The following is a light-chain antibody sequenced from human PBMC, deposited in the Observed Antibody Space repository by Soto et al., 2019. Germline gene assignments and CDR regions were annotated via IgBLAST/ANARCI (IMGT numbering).Light chain of an antibody. CDR3: QQYGSPLWT. J-gene: IGKJ1*01. Sequence: EIVLTQSPGTLSLSPGERATLSCRASQSVSSSYLSWYQQKPGQAPRLLIYGASSRATGIPDRFSGSGTVTDFTLTISRLEPEDFAVYYCQQYGSPLWTFGQGTKVEIK. CDR2: GAS. CDR1: QSVSSSY. V-gene: IGKV3-20*01.